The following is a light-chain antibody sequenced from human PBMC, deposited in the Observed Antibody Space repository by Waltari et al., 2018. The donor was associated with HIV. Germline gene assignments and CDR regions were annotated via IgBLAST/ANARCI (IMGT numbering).Light chain of an antibody. J-gene: IGKJ2*01. V-gene: IGKV3-11*01. CDR1: QSVGCY. CDR2: DAS. CDR3: QKHDSWPHT. Sequence: EIVLTQSPATLSLSPGDRATLSSRASQSVGCYVPWHQQKPGQAPRLLIYDASHRATGIPARFSGSGSGTDFTLTISRLEPEDSAVYYCQKHDSWPHTFAHGTSLEI.